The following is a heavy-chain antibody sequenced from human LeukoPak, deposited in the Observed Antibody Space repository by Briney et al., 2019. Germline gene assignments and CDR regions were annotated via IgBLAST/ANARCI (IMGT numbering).Heavy chain of an antibody. Sequence: SETLSLTCAVSGGSFSGYYWNWIRQPPGKGLEWTGSISDSGNTYYNPSLKTRVTTSVDTSEIQYSLKLTSVTAADTAVYYCARDRAVGYDFWSGYYSDVWGKGTTVIVSS. CDR3: ARDRAVGYDFWSGYYSDV. D-gene: IGHD3/OR15-3a*01. J-gene: IGHJ6*04. CDR2: ISDSGNT. V-gene: IGHV4-34*01. CDR1: GGSFSGYY.